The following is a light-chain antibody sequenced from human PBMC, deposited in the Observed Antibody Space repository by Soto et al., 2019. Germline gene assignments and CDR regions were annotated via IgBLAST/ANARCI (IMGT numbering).Light chain of an antibody. Sequence: QSALTQPASVSGSPGQSITISCTGTSSDVGSYNLVSWYQQVPGKAPKLIIYEVNERPSGFSDRFSGSKSGNTASLTISGLQGEDEADYYCCSYFGSSMLMFGGGTQVTVL. J-gene: IGLJ3*02. CDR3: CSYFGSSMLM. V-gene: IGLV2-23*02. CDR2: EVN. CDR1: SSDVGSYNL.